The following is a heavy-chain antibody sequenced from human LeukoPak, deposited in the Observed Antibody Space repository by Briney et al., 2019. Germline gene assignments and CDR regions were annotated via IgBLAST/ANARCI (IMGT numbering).Heavy chain of an antibody. V-gene: IGHV3-23*01. CDR1: GLTLNTYI. CDR3: ARGWPHSSGYDS. J-gene: IGHJ4*02. D-gene: IGHD6-19*01. Sequence: GGSLRLSCEGSGLTLNTYIFNWVRQAPGKGLEGVSVITGGGSATYYAVSVKGRFTISRDDSKNTLHLQINSLRVDDTAVYFCARGWPHSSGYDSWGQGTLVTVSS. CDR2: ITGGGSAT.